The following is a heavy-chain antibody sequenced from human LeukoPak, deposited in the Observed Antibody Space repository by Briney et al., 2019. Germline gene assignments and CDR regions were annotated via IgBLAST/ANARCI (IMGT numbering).Heavy chain of an antibody. Sequence: PGGSLRLSCAASGFTFSNAWMSWVRQAPGKGLEWVGRIKSKTDGGTTDYAAPVKGRFTISRDDSKNTLYLQMNSLKTEDTAVYYCTTGIAVAGTELNYYYYGMDVWGQGTTVTVSS. CDR2: IKSKTDGGTT. CDR3: TTGIAVAGTELNYYYYGMDV. CDR1: GFTFSNAW. J-gene: IGHJ6*02. V-gene: IGHV3-15*01. D-gene: IGHD6-19*01.